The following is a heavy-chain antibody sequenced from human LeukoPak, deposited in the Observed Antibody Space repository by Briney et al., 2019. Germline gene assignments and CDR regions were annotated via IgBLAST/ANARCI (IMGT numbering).Heavy chain of an antibody. CDR3: TRGGVRSSDYYYMDV. CDR2: INPNSGGT. CDR1: GYSSTDFY. J-gene: IGHJ6*03. D-gene: IGHD3-10*01. Sequence: GASVKVSCKASGYSSTDFYIHWVRQAPGQGLEWMGRINPNSGGTSYAQKFQGRVTMTRDTSISTAYMELNRLRSDDTALYYCTRGGVRSSDYYYMDVWGKGTTVTVSS. V-gene: IGHV1-2*02.